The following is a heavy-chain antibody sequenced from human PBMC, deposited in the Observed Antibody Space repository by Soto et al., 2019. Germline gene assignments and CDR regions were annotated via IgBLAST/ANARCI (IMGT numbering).Heavy chain of an antibody. CDR3: ARTACSGIDCPDYINYGMDV. CDR1: GGSFRAFA. V-gene: IGHV1-69*01. CDR2: IIALFGTA. D-gene: IGHD2-15*01. J-gene: IGHJ6*04. Sequence: QVQLVQSGAEVKKPGSSVKVSCKASGGSFRAFAITWVRQAPGQGLEWVGGIIALFGTANYAQKFHGRVTITADEPTSTAYMELSSLRSEDTAVYYCARTACSGIDCPDYINYGMDVWGEGTAVAVSS.